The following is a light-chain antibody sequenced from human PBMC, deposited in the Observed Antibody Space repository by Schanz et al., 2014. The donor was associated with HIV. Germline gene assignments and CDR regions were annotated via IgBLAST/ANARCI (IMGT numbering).Light chain of an antibody. J-gene: IGLJ1*01. CDR2: SND. V-gene: IGLV1-44*01. CDR3: QSYDSSLSGSYV. Sequence: QSVLTQPPSTSGTPGQTVTISCSGSPSNIGSNTVNWYQHLPGTAPKLLIYSNDQRPSGVPDRFSGSKSGTSASLVITGLQAEDEADYYCQSYDSSLSGSYVFGTGTQLTVL. CDR1: PSNIGSNT.